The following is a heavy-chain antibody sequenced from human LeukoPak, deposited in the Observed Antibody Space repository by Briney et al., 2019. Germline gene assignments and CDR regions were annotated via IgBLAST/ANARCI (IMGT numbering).Heavy chain of an antibody. CDR3: ASEYCSGGNCYFDY. CDR2: IFPGDSGT. Sequence: GESLKISCKGSGYSFTSYWIGWVRQMPGQGLEWMGIIFPGDSGTRYSPSFQGQVTISADKSISTAYLQWSSLKASDTAIYYCASEYCSGGNCYFDYWGQGTLVTVSS. V-gene: IGHV5-51*01. CDR1: GYSFTSYW. J-gene: IGHJ4*02. D-gene: IGHD2-15*01.